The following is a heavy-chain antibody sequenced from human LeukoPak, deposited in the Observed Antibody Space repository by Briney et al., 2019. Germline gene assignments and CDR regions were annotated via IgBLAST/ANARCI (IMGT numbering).Heavy chain of an antibody. CDR2: INHNGNVN. V-gene: IGHV3-7*03. CDR3: ARGGGLNV. CDR1: GFTFSSYW. Sequence: GGSLRLSCAASGFTFSSYWMNWARQAPGKGLEWVASINHNGNVNYYVDSVKGRFTISRDNAKNSLYLQMSNLRAEDMAVYFCARGGGLNVWGQGATVTVSS. D-gene: IGHD3-16*01. J-gene: IGHJ6*02.